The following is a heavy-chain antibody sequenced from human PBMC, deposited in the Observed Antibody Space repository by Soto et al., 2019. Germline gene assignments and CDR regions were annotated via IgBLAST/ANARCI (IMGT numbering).Heavy chain of an antibody. V-gene: IGHV3-11*01. Sequence: QLQLVESGGGLVKPGGSLRLSCAASGFSFSDHYMSWIRQAPGKGLEWVSYISPGGDNIHYADSVKGRFPISRDNARNSLYLQMNSLRVEDTAVYYCVGETQGYFNYWGQGTLVAVSS. CDR2: ISPGGDNI. J-gene: IGHJ4*02. CDR3: VGETQGYFNY. CDR1: GFSFSDHY.